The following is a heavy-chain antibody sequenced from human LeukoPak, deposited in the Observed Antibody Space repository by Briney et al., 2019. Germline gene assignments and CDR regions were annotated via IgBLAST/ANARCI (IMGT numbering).Heavy chain of an antibody. Sequence: PGGSLRLSCAASGFTFSSYGMHWVRQAPGKGLEWVAFIRYDGSNKYYADSVKGRFTISRDNSKNTLYLQMNSLRAEDTAVYYCAKLWRLDDYFDYWGQGTLVTVSS. J-gene: IGHJ4*02. CDR2: IRYDGSNK. CDR1: GFTFSSYG. V-gene: IGHV3-30*02. CDR3: AKLWRLDDYFDY. D-gene: IGHD6-19*01.